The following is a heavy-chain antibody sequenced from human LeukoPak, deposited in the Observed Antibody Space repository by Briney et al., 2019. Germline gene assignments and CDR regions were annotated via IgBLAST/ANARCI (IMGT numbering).Heavy chain of an antibody. CDR1: GHTFTGYY. Sequence: GASVKVSCKASGHTFTGYYMHWVRQAPGQGLEWMGWISAYNGNTNSAQKVQGRVTMTTDTSTSTAYMELRSLRSDDTAVYYCARGSSWFGTIDYWGQGTLVTVSS. CDR2: ISAYNGNT. D-gene: IGHD6-13*01. CDR3: ARGSSWFGTIDY. J-gene: IGHJ4*02. V-gene: IGHV1-18*04.